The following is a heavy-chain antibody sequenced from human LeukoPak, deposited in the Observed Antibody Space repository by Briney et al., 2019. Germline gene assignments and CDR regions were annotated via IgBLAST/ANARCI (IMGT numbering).Heavy chain of an antibody. Sequence: KPPETLSLPCTVSGGSISSSSYYWSWIRQPPGKGLEWIGYIYYSGSTNYNPSLKSRVTISVDTSKNQFSLKLSSVTAADTAVYYCARWVHAAAGIYWYFDLWGRGTLVTVSS. J-gene: IGHJ2*01. CDR3: ARWVHAAAGIYWYFDL. D-gene: IGHD6-13*01. CDR2: IYYSGST. CDR1: GGSISSSSYY. V-gene: IGHV4-61*01.